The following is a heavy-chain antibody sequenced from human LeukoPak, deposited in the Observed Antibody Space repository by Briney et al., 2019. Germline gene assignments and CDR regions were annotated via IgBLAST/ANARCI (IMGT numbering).Heavy chain of an antibody. CDR3: ARGGSGYFDWLTY. J-gene: IGHJ4*02. Sequence: GRSLRLSCAASGFTFSSHAMHWVRQAPGKGLEWVAVISYDGSNKYYADSVKGRFTISRDNSKNTLYLQMNSLRAEDTAVYYCARGGSGYFDWLTYWGQGALVTVSS. CDR2: ISYDGSNK. V-gene: IGHV3-30-3*01. D-gene: IGHD3-9*01. CDR1: GFTFSSHA.